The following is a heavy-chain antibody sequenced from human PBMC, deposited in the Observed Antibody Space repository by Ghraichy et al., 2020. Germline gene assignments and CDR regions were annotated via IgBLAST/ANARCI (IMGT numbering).Heavy chain of an antibody. D-gene: IGHD1-26*01. CDR1: GFTFSSDA. J-gene: IGHJ4*02. CDR2: IKQDGSEK. Sequence: GESLNISCAASGFTFSSDAMSWVRQAPGKGLEWVANIKQDGSEKYYVDAVKGRFTISRDNAKNSLSLQMNSLRAEDTAVYYCARDALWELLRGGFDYWGQGTLVIVSS. V-gene: IGHV3-7*03. CDR3: ARDALWELLRGGFDY.